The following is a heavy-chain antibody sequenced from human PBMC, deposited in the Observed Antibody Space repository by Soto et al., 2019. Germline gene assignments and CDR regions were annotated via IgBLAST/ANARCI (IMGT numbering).Heavy chain of an antibody. D-gene: IGHD5-18*01. V-gene: IGHV5-51*01. CDR2: IYPGDADT. J-gene: IGHJ6*02. Sequence: PGDSLKISCKGSGYSFTSYWICWVRQMPRKGLEGMGIIYPGDADTRYSPSFQGQVTISADKSISTAYLQWSSLKASDTAMYYCATSYGYASYPYYGMDVWGQGSKVTVSS. CDR3: ATSYGYASYPYYGMDV. CDR1: GYSFTSYW.